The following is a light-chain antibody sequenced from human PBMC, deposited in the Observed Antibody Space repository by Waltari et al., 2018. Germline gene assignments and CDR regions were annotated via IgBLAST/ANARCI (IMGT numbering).Light chain of an antibody. CDR2: GKN. Sequence: SSELTQDPAVSVALGQTVRITCQGDSLRTYYVSWFHQKPGQAPALVIYGKNHRPSRIPDRFSASRSGSTASLTIIGAQAEDEADYYCHSRDSSGDVVIGGGTKLTVV. CDR1: SLRTYY. V-gene: IGLV3-19*01. J-gene: IGLJ2*01. CDR3: HSRDSSGDVV.